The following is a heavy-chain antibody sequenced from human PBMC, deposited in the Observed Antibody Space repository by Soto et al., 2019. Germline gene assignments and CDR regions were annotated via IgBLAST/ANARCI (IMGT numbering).Heavy chain of an antibody. CDR2: ISGSGGST. J-gene: IGHJ3*02. D-gene: IGHD3-9*01. V-gene: IGHV3-23*01. Sequence: GGSLRLSRAASGFTFSSSAMSWVRQAPGKGLEWVSAISGSGGSTYYADSVKGRFTISRDNSKNTLYLQMNSLRAEDTAVYYCAKEGYDILTGTALDAFDIWGQGTMVTVSS. CDR3: AKEGYDILTGTALDAFDI. CDR1: GFTFSSSA.